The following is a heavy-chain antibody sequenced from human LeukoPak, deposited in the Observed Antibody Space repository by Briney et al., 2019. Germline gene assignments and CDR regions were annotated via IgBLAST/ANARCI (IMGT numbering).Heavy chain of an antibody. CDR1: GFIFSDYF. Sequence: PGGSLRLSCAASGFIFSDYFMNWVRQAPGKGLEWVANIKQDGSKKSYVDSVKGRFTISRDNAKNSLYLQMNSLRAEDTAIYYCTRVGYIDEGIDYWGQGTLVTVSS. CDR3: TRVGYIDEGIDY. V-gene: IGHV3-7*04. CDR2: IKQDGSKK. D-gene: IGHD5-24*01. J-gene: IGHJ4*02.